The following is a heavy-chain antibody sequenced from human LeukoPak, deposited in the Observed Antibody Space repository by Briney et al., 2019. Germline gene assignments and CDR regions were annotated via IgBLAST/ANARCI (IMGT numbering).Heavy chain of an antibody. V-gene: IGHV1-2*06. CDR1: GYTFTGYY. D-gene: IGHD3-16*01. J-gene: IGHJ4*02. CDR2: INPNSGAT. CDR3: ASNYDYVWGSPIDY. Sequence: ASVKVSCTASGYTFTGYYIHWVRQAPGQGLEWMGRINPNSGATNYAQNFQGSVTLTGDKSISTAYMELSSLRSDDTAVYYCASNYDYVWGSPIDYWGQGTLVTVSS.